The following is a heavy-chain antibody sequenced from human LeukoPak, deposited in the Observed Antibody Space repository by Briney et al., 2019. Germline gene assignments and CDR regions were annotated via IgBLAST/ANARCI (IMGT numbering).Heavy chain of an antibody. CDR2: IGAAGSTI. V-gene: IGHV3-48*01. Sequence: PGRSLRLSCAASGFTFSSYSMSWVRQAPGKGLEWVSYIGAAGSTIYYADSVKGRFTISRDNAKNSLFLQMNSLRAEDTAVYYCARDSSTYAGPPDYWGQGTLVTVSS. J-gene: IGHJ4*02. CDR1: GFTFSSYS. D-gene: IGHD2-2*01. CDR3: ARDSSTYAGPPDY.